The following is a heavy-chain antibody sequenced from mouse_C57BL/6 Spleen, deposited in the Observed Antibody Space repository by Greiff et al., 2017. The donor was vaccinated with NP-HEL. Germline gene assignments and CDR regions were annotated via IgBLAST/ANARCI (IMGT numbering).Heavy chain of an antibody. CDR1: GYTFTDYN. D-gene: IGHD2-3*01. CDR2: INPNNGGT. Sequence: EVQLQQSGPELVKPGASVKIPCKASGYTFTDYNMDWVKQSHGKSLEWIGDINPNNGGTIYNQKFKGKATLTVDKSSSTAYMELRSLTSEDTAVYYCARRGWLPLAYWGQGTLVTVSA. CDR3: ARRGWLPLAY. V-gene: IGHV1-18*01. J-gene: IGHJ3*01.